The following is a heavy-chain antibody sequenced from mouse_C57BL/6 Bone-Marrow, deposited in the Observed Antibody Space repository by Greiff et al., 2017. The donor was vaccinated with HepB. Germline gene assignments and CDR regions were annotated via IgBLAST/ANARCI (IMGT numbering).Heavy chain of an antibody. CDR1: GFTFSDFY. CDR3: ARDNDGSPMDY. J-gene: IGHJ4*01. D-gene: IGHD1-1*01. V-gene: IGHV7-1*01. Sequence: EVKVVESGGGLVQSGRSLRLSCATSGFTFSDFYMEWVRQAPGKGLEWIAASRNKANDYTTEYSASVKGRFIVSRDTSQSILYLQMNALRAEDTAIYYCARDNDGSPMDYWGQGTSVTVSS. CDR2: SRNKANDYTT.